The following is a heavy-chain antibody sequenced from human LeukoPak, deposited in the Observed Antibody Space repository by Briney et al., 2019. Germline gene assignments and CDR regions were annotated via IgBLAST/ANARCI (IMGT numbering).Heavy chain of an antibody. D-gene: IGHD4-17*01. Sequence: SETLSLTCTVSGGSISSYYWSWIRQPPGKGLEWIGYIYYSGSTNYNPSLKSRVTISVDTSKNQFSLKLSSVTAADTAVYYCARGGDYGDPGDYWGQGTLVTVSS. CDR2: IYYSGST. CDR1: GGSISSYY. J-gene: IGHJ4*02. CDR3: ARGGDYGDPGDY. V-gene: IGHV4-59*12.